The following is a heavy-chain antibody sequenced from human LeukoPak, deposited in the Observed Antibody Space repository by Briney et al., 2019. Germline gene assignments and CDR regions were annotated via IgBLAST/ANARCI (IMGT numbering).Heavy chain of an antibody. V-gene: IGHV3-48*01. D-gene: IGHD3-22*01. J-gene: IGHJ4*02. CDR2: ISSSSSTI. CDR3: AREAYDSSGYYRESDY. Sequence: GGSLRLSCAASGFTLSNYGMNWVRQAPGKGLEWVSYISSSSSTIYYADSVKGRFTISRDNAKNSLYLQMNSLRAEDTAVYYCAREAYDSSGYYRESDYWGQGTLVTVSS. CDR1: GFTLSNYG.